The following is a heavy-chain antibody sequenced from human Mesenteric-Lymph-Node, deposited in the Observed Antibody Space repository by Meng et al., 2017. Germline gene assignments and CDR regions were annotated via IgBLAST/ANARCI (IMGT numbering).Heavy chain of an antibody. V-gene: IGHV3-30*04. CDR1: GFTFSSYA. Sequence: GGSLRLSCAASGFTFSSYAMHWVRQAPGKGLEWVAVISYDGSNKYYADSVKGRFTISRDNSKTTLYLQMNSLRAEDTAVYYCARLPDIVSNAYYYFYGVDVWGQGTTVTVSS. J-gene: IGHJ6*02. D-gene: IGHD2-15*01. CDR2: ISYDGSNK. CDR3: ARLPDIVSNAYYYFYGVDV.